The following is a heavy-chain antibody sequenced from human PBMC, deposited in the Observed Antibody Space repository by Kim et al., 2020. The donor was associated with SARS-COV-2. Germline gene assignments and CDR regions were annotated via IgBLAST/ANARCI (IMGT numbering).Heavy chain of an antibody. D-gene: IGHD6-6*01. V-gene: IGHV3-48*04. Sequence: GGSLRLSCAASGFTFSAYSMNWVRQAPGKGLEWVSFISVTSRSTIYYADSVKGRFTISRDNAKSSLFLQMNSLRPEDTAMYYCTREGSYSSSDYWGQGTLVTVSS. CDR1: GFTFSAYS. CDR2: ISVTSRSTI. CDR3: TREGSYSSSDY. J-gene: IGHJ4*02.